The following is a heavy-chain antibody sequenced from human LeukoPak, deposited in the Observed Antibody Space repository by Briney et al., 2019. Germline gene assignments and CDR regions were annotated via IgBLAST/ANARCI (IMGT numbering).Heavy chain of an antibody. CDR2: INHSGST. CDR1: GGSFSGYY. V-gene: IGHV4-34*01. Sequence: PSETLSLTCAVYGGSFSGYYWSWIRQPPGKGLEWIGEINHSGSTNYNPSLKSRVTISVDTSKNQFSLKLSSVTAADTAVYYCARLPLSGSYFARRRGFDPWGQGTLVTVSS. D-gene: IGHD1-26*01. CDR3: ARLPLSGSYFARRRGFDP. J-gene: IGHJ5*02.